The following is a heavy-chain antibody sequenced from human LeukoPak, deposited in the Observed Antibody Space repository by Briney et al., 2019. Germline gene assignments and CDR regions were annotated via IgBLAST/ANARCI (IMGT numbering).Heavy chain of an antibody. J-gene: IGHJ4*02. CDR2: INPNSGGT. V-gene: IGHV1-2*02. Sequence: ASVKVSCKASGYTFTGYYMHWVRQAPGQALEWMGWINPNSGGTNYVQKFQGRVTMTRDTSISTAYMELSRLRFDDTAVYYCARDLHYDILTGYNYWGQGTLVTVSS. CDR3: ARDLHYDILTGYNY. D-gene: IGHD3-9*01. CDR1: GYTFTGYY.